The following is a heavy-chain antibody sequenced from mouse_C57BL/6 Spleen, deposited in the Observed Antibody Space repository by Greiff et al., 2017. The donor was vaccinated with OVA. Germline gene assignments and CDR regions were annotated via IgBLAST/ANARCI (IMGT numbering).Heavy chain of an antibody. V-gene: IGHV10-1*01. J-gene: IGHJ1*03. D-gene: IGHD2-12*01. CDR2: IRSKSNNYAT. Sequence: DVKLQESGGGLVQPKGSLKLSCAASGFSFNTYAMNWVRQAPGKGLEWVARIRSKSNNYATYYADSVKDRFTISRDDSESMLYLQMNNLKTEDTAMYYCVSQASAYDWYFDVWGTGTTVTVSS. CDR1: GFSFNTYA. CDR3: VSQASAYDWYFDV.